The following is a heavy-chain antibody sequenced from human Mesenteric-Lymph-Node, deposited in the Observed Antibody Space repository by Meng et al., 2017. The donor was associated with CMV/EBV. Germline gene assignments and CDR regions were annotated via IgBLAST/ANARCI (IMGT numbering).Heavy chain of an antibody. D-gene: IGHD2-2*01. J-gene: IGHJ6*02. CDR1: GFTVSSNY. V-gene: IGHV3-53*01. Sequence: GESLKISCAASGFTVSSNYMSWVRQAPGKGLEWVSVIYSGGSTYYADSVKGRFTISRDNSKNTLYLQMNSLRAEDTAVYYCARDLGSSYCSSTSCYGGYYGMDVWGQGTTVTVSS. CDR3: ARDLGSSYCSSTSCYGGYYGMDV. CDR2: IYSGGST.